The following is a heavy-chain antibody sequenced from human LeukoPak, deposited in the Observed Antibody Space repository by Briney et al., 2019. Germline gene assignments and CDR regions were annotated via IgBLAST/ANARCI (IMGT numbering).Heavy chain of an antibody. CDR2: LYYSGST. V-gene: IGHV4-59*12. Sequence: PSETLSLTCTVSGGSISSYYWNWIRQPPGKGLEWIGYLYYSGSTNYNPSPKSRVTISVDTSKNQFSLKLSSVTVADTAVYYCARRTFGGVIKYWGQGILVTVSS. CDR3: ARRTFGGVIKY. CDR1: GGSISSYY. J-gene: IGHJ4*02. D-gene: IGHD3-16*02.